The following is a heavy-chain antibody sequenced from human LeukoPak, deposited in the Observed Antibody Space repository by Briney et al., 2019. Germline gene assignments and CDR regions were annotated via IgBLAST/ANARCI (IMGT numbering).Heavy chain of an antibody. CDR2: INHSGST. J-gene: IGHJ6*02. CDR1: GGSFSGYY. V-gene: IGHV4-34*01. Sequence: SETLSLTCAVYGGSFSGYYWSWIRQPLGKGLEWIGEINHSGSTNYNPSLKSRVTISVDTSKNQFSLKLSSVTAADTAVYYCARGRVTMVRGVPFYYYYYGMDVWGQGTTVTVSS. D-gene: IGHD3-10*01. CDR3: ARGRVTMVRGVPFYYYYYGMDV.